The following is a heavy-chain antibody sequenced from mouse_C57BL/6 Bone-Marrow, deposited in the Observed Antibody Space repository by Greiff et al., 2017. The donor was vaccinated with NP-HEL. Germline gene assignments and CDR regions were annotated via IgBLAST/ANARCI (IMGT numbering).Heavy chain of an antibody. CDR2: IDPSDSYT. Sequence: VQLQQPGAELMKPGASVKLSCKASGYTFTSYWMQWVKQRPGQGLEWIGEIDPSDSYTNYNQKFKGKATLTVDTSSSTAYMQLSSLTSEDSAVYYCASLITTALEGFAYWGQGTLVTVSA. D-gene: IGHD1-2*01. CDR1: GYTFTSYW. J-gene: IGHJ3*01. V-gene: IGHV1-50*01. CDR3: ASLITTALEGFAY.